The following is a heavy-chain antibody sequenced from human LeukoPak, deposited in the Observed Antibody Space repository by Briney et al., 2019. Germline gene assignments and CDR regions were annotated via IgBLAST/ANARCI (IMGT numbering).Heavy chain of an antibody. CDR3: AKDYCGGDCYSGWYFDL. V-gene: IGHV3-9*01. CDR1: GFTFDDYA. CDR2: ISYNSDTI. Sequence: PGRSLGLSCAASGFTFDDYAMHWVRQAPGKGLEWVSGISYNSDTIAYADSVKGRFTISRDNAKNSLYLQMNSLRAEDTALYYCAKDYCGGDCYSGWYFDLWGRGTLVTVSS. D-gene: IGHD2-21*02. J-gene: IGHJ2*01.